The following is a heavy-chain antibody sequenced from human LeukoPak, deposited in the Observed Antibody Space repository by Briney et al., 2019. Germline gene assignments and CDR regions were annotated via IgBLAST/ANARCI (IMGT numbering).Heavy chain of an antibody. CDR2: IPYDASNK. CDR1: GFTFSSYD. Sequence: GGSLRLSCAASGFTFSSYDMHWVRQAPGKGLEWVAFIPYDASNKYYVDSVKGRFTISRDNSKNTLFLQMSSLRAEDTAVYYCAQGDSNWVPDYWGQGTLVTVSS. D-gene: IGHD2-15*01. CDR3: AQGDSNWVPDY. J-gene: IGHJ4*02. V-gene: IGHV3-30*02.